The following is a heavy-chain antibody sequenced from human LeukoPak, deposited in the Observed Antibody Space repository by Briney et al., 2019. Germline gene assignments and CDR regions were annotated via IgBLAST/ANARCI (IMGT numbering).Heavy chain of an antibody. CDR2: INYSGGT. J-gene: IGHJ6*02. Sequence: PSEALSLTCIVSGGSINSYYWSWIRPPPGKGREWIGHINYSGGTKYNPSLKSRVTISVDTPKNQFSLKLSSVTAADTAVYYCARYYYDSSGYSHGMDVWGQGTTVTVSS. CDR1: GGSINSYY. D-gene: IGHD3-22*01. CDR3: ARYYYDSSGYSHGMDV. V-gene: IGHV4-59*08.